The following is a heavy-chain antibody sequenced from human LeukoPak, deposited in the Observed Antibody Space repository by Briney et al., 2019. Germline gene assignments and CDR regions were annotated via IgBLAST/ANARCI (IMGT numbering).Heavy chain of an antibody. D-gene: IGHD2-2*01. CDR3: ARDPDTSAKVDY. V-gene: IGHV3-11*01. CDR2: ISR. J-gene: IGHJ4*02. CDR1: GFTFSVLY. Sequence: GGSLRLSCAASGFTFSVLYMSCVRHTPAKGLEWGSRISRDTESVKRRFTISRDKTKNSLYLPMNSLRVDDTAVYYCARDPDTSAKVDYWGQRTLVTASS.